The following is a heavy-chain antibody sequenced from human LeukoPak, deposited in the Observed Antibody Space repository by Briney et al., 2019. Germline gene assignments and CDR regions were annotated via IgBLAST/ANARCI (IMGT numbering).Heavy chain of an antibody. CDR1: GFTFSSYA. CDR2: ISYDGSNK. V-gene: IGHV3-30-3*01. CDR3: ARGSSEQYYYDSSGLYAFDI. J-gene: IGHJ3*02. D-gene: IGHD3-22*01. Sequence: GGSLRLSCAASGFTFSSYAMHWVRQAPGKGLEWVAVISYDGSNKYYADSVKGRFTISRDNSKNTLYLQMNSLRAEDTAVYYCARGSSEQYYYDSSGLYAFDIWGQGTMVTVSS.